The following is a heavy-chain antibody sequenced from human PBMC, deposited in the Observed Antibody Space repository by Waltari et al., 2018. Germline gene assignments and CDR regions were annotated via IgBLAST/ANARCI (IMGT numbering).Heavy chain of an antibody. D-gene: IGHD6-13*01. V-gene: IGHV1-69*05. CDR1: GGSFSTHA. CDR2: IIPMFGTA. Sequence: QVQLVQSGAELKKPGSSVTVSCKVSGGSFSTHALTWVRQAPGQGLEWMGGIIPMFGTANYAQKIQDRVTINTDESMTTAYMHLSSLTSDDTAVYYCARGGLYGQQLLESAFEIWGQGTKVTVSS. J-gene: IGHJ3*02. CDR3: ARGGLYGQQLLESAFEI.